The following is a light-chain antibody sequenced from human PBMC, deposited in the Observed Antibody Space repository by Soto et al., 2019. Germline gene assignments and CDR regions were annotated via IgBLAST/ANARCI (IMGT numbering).Light chain of an antibody. J-gene: IGKJ5*01. CDR3: QQRSNWPPKIT. CDR1: QGVGNN. Sequence: EIVMTQSPGTLSVSPGERVTLSCRAIQGVGNNLAWHQQKPGQAPRLLIYDASNRATGIPARFSGSGSGTDFTLTISSLEPEDFAVYYCQQRSNWPPKITFGQGTRLEIK. CDR2: DAS. V-gene: IGKV3-11*01.